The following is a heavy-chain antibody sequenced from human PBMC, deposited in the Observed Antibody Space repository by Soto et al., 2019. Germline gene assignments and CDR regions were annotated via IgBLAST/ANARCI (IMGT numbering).Heavy chain of an antibody. Sequence: EVQLLESGGGLVQPGGSLRLSCTVSGFMFSSYAMTWVRQAPGKGLEWVSGISRNGDNTYYADSVKGRFTISRDNSKNTLYLQMDSLRPEDTAAYYCAKGGVGSSWTKYYFDHWGQGTLVTVSS. CDR1: GFMFSSYA. J-gene: IGHJ4*02. D-gene: IGHD6-13*01. CDR3: AKGGVGSSWTKYYFDH. V-gene: IGHV3-23*01. CDR2: ISRNGDNT.